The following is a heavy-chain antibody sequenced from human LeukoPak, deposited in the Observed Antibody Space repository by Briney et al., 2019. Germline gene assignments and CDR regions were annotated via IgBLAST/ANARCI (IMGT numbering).Heavy chain of an antibody. J-gene: IGHJ4*02. CDR2: IYHSGST. D-gene: IGHD3-10*01. CDR1: GGSISSSNW. V-gene: IGHV4-4*02. CDR3: ASFDYGSGSYSRLAYFDY. Sequence: SGTLSLTCAVSGGSISSSNWWGWVRQPPGKGLEWIGEIYHSGSTNYSPSLKSRVTISVDKSKNQFSLKLSSVTAADTAVYYCASFDYGSGSYSRLAYFDYWGQGTLVTVSS.